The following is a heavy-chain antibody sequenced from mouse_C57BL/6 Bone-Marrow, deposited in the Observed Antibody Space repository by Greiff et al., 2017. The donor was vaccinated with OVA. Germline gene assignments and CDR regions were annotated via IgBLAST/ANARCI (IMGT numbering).Heavy chain of an antibody. V-gene: IGHV1-36*01. CDR3: ATEKPPAQATYYYAMYY. J-gene: IGHJ4*01. CDR1: GFTFTDYY. Sequence: VHVKQSGPVLVKPGPSVKISCKASGFTFTDYYMHWVKQSHGKSLEWIGLVYPYNGGTSYNQKFKGKATLTVDTSSSTAYMELNSLTSEDSAVYYCATEKPPAQATYYYAMYYWGQGTSVTVSS. CDR2: VYPYNGGT. D-gene: IGHD3-2*02.